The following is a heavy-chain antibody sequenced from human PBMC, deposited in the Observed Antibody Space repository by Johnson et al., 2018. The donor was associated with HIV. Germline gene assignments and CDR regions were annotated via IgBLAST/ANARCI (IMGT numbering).Heavy chain of an antibody. V-gene: IGHV3-30*19. J-gene: IGHJ3*02. CDR3: ARGTGTTSAVFVAFDI. CDR1: GFTFSSYG. Sequence: QVQLVESGGGVVQPGRSLRLSCAASGFTFSSYGMHWVRQAPGKGLEWVAVISYDGSNKYYADSVKGRFTISRDNSKNTLYLQMNSLRAEDTAVYYCARGTGTTSAVFVAFDIWGQGTMVTVSS. CDR2: ISYDGSNK. D-gene: IGHD1-7*01.